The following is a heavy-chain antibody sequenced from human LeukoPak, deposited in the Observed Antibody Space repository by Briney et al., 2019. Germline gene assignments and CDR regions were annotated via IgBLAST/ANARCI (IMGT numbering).Heavy chain of an antibody. CDR3: ARGVEVPDFDY. V-gene: IGHV1-2*06. CDR2: INPNSGGA. J-gene: IGHJ4*02. CDR1: GYTFTGYY. Sequence: ASVKVSCKASGYTFTGYYMHWVRQAPGQGREWMGRINPNSGGANCAQKFQGGVTMTRDTSISTAYMELSKLRSDDTAVYYCARGVEVPDFDYWGQGTLVTVSS. D-gene: IGHD2-15*01.